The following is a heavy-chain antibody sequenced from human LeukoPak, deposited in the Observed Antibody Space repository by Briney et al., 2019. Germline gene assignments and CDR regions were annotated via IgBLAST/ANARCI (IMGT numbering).Heavy chain of an antibody. Sequence: GGSLRLSCAASGFTFSSYAMCWVRQAPGKGLEWVSAISGSGGSTYYADSVKGRFTISRDNSKNTLYLQMNSLRAEDTAVYYCAKDRVPAAIPYDAFDIWGQGTMVTVSS. D-gene: IGHD2-2*01. J-gene: IGHJ3*02. CDR1: GFTFSSYA. CDR2: ISGSGGST. V-gene: IGHV3-23*01. CDR3: AKDRVPAAIPYDAFDI.